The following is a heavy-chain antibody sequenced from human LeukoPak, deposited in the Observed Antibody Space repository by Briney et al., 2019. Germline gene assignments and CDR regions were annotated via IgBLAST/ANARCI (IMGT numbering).Heavy chain of an antibody. CDR1: VYTFTSYG. J-gene: IGHJ4*02. Sequence: ASVKVSCKASVYTFTSYGISWVRPPPGQGLEWMGWISAYNGNTNYAQKLQGGVTMNTDTSTSTAYMERRSLISDDTRVYYCAXVGLPLGRSSGYYYWGQGTLVTVSS. D-gene: IGHD3-22*01. V-gene: IGHV1-18*01. CDR3: AXVGLPLGRSSGYYY. CDR2: ISAYNGNT.